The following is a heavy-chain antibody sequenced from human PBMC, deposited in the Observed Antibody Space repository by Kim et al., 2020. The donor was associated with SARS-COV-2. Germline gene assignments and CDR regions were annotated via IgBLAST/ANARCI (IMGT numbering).Heavy chain of an antibody. CDR3: ARAYTVTTVLAFDI. D-gene: IGHD4-17*01. J-gene: IGHJ3*02. V-gene: IGHV1-69*13. CDR2: IIPIFGTA. Sequence: SVKVSCKASGGTFSSYAISWVRQAPGQGLEWMGGIIPIFGTANYAQKFQGRVTITADESTSTAYMELSSLRSEDTAVYYCARAYTVTTVLAFDIWGQGTMVTVSS. CDR1: GGTFSSYA.